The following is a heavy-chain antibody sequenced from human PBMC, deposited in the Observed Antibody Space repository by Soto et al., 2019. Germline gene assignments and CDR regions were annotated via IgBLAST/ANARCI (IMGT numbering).Heavy chain of an antibody. J-gene: IGHJ4*02. D-gene: IGHD1-26*01. V-gene: IGHV3-30*18. CDR1: GFTFSSYG. CDR3: AKDGDSGSSFDY. CDR2: ISYDGSNK. Sequence: QVQLVESGGGVVQPVRSLRLSCAASGFTFSSYGMHWVRQAPGKGLEWVAVISYDGSNKYYADSVKGRFTISRDNSKNTLYLQMNSLRAEDTAVYYCAKDGDSGSSFDYWGQGTLVTVSS.